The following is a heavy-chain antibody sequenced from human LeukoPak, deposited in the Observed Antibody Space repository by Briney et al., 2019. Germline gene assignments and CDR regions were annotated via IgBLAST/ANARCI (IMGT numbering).Heavy chain of an antibody. CDR3: ARLWVATLDS. J-gene: IGHJ4*02. Sequence: PGESLKISCKGSGYSFSSYWIVWVRQMPGKGLEWMGIIYPGDSDTRYSPSFQGQVTTSADKSISTAYLQWSSLKASDTAMYYCARLWVATLDSWGQGTLVTVSS. CDR1: GYSFSSYW. V-gene: IGHV5-51*01. CDR2: IYPGDSDT. D-gene: IGHD5-12*01.